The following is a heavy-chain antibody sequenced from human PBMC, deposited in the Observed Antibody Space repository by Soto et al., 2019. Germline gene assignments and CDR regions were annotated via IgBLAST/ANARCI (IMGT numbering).Heavy chain of an antibody. CDR2: IYPGDSDT. V-gene: IGHV5-51*01. CDR3: ARQRGYCSSTSCSTAYYYGMDV. CDR1: GYSFTSYW. D-gene: IGHD2-2*01. J-gene: IGHJ6*02. Sequence: PGESLKISCNGSGYSFTSYWIGWVRQMPGKGLEWMGIIYPGDSDTRYSPSFQGQVTISADKSISTAYLQWSSLKASDTAMYYCARQRGYCSSTSCSTAYYYGMDVWGQGTTVTVSS.